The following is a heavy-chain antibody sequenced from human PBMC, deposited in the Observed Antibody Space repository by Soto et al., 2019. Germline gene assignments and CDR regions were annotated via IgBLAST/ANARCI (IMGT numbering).Heavy chain of an antibody. D-gene: IGHD1-20*01. CDR1: GGFISNYY. J-gene: IGHJ4*02. CDR3: ATSQKGYNWNYFDH. V-gene: IGHV4-59*01. CDR2: IYYSGTT. Sequence: SETLSLTCTVSGGFISNYYWSWVRQSPGKGLEWIGYIYYSGTTNYNPSLKSRVTILLDMSKNQFSLRLRSVTAADTAVYYCATSQKGYNWNYFDHWGQGALVTVSS.